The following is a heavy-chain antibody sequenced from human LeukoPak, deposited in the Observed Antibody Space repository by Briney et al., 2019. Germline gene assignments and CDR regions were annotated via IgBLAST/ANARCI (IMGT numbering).Heavy chain of an antibody. J-gene: IGHJ4*02. CDR2: ISGSGGST. Sequence: PGGSLRLSCAASGFTFSSYAMSWARQAPGKGLEWVSAISGSGGSTYYADSVKGRFTISRDNAKNSLYLQMNSLRAEDTAVYYCARLTYSSGWFVDYWGQGTLVTVSS. CDR1: GFTFSSYA. CDR3: ARLTYSSGWFVDY. D-gene: IGHD6-19*01. V-gene: IGHV3-23*01.